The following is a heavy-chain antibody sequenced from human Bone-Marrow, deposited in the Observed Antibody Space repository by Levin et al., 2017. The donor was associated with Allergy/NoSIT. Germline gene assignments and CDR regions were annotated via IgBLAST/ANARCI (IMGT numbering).Heavy chain of an antibody. CDR2: IYYTERS. Sequence: SQTLSLTCAVSGGSIYNSPYFWAWIRQPPGRGLEWIGSIYYTERSFYNPSLTGRVSISVDTSTNQSFLKLTSATAADTAVYYCARVSYYDSGNYYEYNFDYWGQGTLVTVSS. CDR3: ARVSYYDSGNYYEYNFDY. J-gene: IGHJ4*02. V-gene: IGHV4-39*07. D-gene: IGHD3-10*01. CDR1: GGSIYNSPYF.